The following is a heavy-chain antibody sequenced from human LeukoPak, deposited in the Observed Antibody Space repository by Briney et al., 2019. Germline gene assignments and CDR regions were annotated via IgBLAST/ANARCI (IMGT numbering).Heavy chain of an antibody. CDR2: IYYSGST. CDR1: GGSISSSSYY. CDR3: ARRTTVTTRGYGEYYFDY. D-gene: IGHD4-17*01. Sequence: SEALSLTCTVSGGSISSSSYYWGWIRQPPGKGLEWIGSIYYSGSTYYNPSLKSRVTISVDTSKNQFSLKLSSVTAADTAVYYCARRTTVTTRGYGEYYFDYWGQGTLVTVSS. V-gene: IGHV4-39*01. J-gene: IGHJ4*02.